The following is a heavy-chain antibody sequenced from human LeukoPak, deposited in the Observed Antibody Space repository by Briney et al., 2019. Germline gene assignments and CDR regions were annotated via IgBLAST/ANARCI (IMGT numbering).Heavy chain of an antibody. CDR2: IYASGDT. Sequence: SETLSLTCTVSGGSINNFYWTWIRQPAGRGLEWIGRIYASGDTNYNPSLRSRLTLSVATSRNQFSLRLTSVTAADTAVYYCARETRIRGVSIRESHYYYYYGMDVWGQGTTVVVSS. D-gene: IGHD3-10*01. CDR3: ARETRIRGVSIRESHYYYYYGMDV. J-gene: IGHJ6*02. V-gene: IGHV4-4*07. CDR1: GGSINNFY.